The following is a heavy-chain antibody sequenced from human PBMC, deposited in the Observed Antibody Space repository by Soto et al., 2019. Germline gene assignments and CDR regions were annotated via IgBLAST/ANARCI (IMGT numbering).Heavy chain of an antibody. CDR1: GYTFTSYA. J-gene: IGHJ6*02. CDR2: INAGNGNT. V-gene: IGHV1-3*01. Sequence: ASVKVSCKASGYTFTSYAMHWVRQAPGQRLEWMGWINAGNGNTKYSQKFQGRVTITRDTSASTAYMELSSLRSEDTAVYYCARGYSSSWYGFNYYYGMDVWGQGTTVTVSS. D-gene: IGHD6-13*01. CDR3: ARGYSSSWYGFNYYYGMDV.